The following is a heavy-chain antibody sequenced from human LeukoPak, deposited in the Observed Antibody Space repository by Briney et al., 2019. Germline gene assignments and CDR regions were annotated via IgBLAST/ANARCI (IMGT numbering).Heavy chain of an antibody. V-gene: IGHV3-23*01. D-gene: IGHD3-22*01. J-gene: IGHJ4*02. Sequence: GASPRLSCAASGFTFSRYAMSWVRQAPGKGLEWVSAISGSGGSAYYADSVKGRFTVSRDNPKNTLYLQMNSLRAGDTAVYYCAKLPSYYYESSGYYYFDYWGQGTLVTVSS. CDR2: ISGSGGSA. CDR1: GFTFSRYA. CDR3: AKLPSYYYESSGYYYFDY.